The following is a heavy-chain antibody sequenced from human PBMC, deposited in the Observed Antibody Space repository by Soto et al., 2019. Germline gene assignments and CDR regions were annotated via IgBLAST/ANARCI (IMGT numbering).Heavy chain of an antibody. V-gene: IGHV3-7*01. CDR2: IKQDGSEK. D-gene: IGHD3-9*01. CDR1: GFTFSSYW. Sequence: VGSLRLSCAASGFTFSSYWMSWVRQAPGKGLEWVANIKQDGSEKYYVDSVKGRFTISRDNAKNSLYLQMNSLRAEDTAVYYCARKEYYDILTGYKYYYGMDVWGQGTTVTVSS. CDR3: ARKEYYDILTGYKYYYGMDV. J-gene: IGHJ6*02.